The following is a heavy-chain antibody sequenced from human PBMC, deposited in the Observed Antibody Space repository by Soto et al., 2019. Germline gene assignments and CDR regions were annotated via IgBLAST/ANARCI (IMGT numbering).Heavy chain of an antibody. Sequence: PGGSLRLSCAASGFTFDNYAMHWVRQAPGKGLEWVSGISWNSNTIAYADSVKGRFTISRDNAKNSLYLQMNSLRAEDTALYYCAKDSGLYDSSGYYYSPPEAHFDYWGQGTLVTVSS. CDR2: ISWNSNTI. CDR3: AKDSGLYDSSGYYYSPPEAHFDY. CDR1: GFTFDNYA. J-gene: IGHJ4*02. D-gene: IGHD3-22*01. V-gene: IGHV3-9*01.